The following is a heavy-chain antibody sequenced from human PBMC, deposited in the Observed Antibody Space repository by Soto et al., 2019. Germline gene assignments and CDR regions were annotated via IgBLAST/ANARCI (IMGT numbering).Heavy chain of an antibody. Sequence: SETLSLTCAVYGGSFSGYYWSWIRQPPGKGLEWIGEINHSGSTNYNPSLKSRVTISVDTSKNQFSLKLSSVTAADTAVYYCARARFRITMIVGWFDPWGQGTLVTVSS. J-gene: IGHJ5*02. CDR3: ARARFRITMIVGWFDP. CDR2: INHSGST. D-gene: IGHD3-22*01. CDR1: GGSFSGYY. V-gene: IGHV4-34*01.